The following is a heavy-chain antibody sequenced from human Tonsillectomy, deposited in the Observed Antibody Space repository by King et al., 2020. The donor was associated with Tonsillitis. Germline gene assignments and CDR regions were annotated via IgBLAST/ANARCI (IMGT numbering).Heavy chain of an antibody. Sequence: VQLVESGGGLIKPGGSLRLSCAASGFTFNDYYMSWIRQAPGKGLEWVSYISSSSSYTNYAESVKGRFTISRDNAKNSLYLQMNSLRAEDTAVYYCAAAWRYFDLWGRGTLVTVSS. J-gene: IGHJ2*01. CDR3: AAAWRYFDL. V-gene: IGHV3-11*06. CDR1: GFTFNDYY. CDR2: ISSSSSYT. D-gene: IGHD3-3*01.